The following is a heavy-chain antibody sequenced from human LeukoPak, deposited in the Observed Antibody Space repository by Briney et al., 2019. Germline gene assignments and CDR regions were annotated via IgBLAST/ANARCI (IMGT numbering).Heavy chain of an antibody. CDR2: INHSGST. J-gene: IGHJ4*02. CDR1: GGSFSGYY. Sequence: PSETLSLTCAVYGGSFSGYYWSWIRQPPGKGLEWIGEINHSGSTNYNPSLKSRVTISVDTSKNQFSLKLSSVTAADTAVYYCARGLWFRESRPFDYWGQGTLATVSS. CDR3: ARGLWFRESRPFDY. D-gene: IGHD3-10*01. V-gene: IGHV4-34*01.